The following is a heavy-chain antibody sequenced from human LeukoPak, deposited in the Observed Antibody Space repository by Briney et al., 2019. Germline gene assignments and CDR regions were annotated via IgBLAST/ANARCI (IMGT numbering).Heavy chain of an antibody. J-gene: IGHJ4*02. V-gene: IGHV3-23*01. CDR1: GFTFSNYP. CDR3: AKRYQLLAPWLDY. CDR2: ISGSGGNT. D-gene: IGHD2-2*01. Sequence: GGSLRLSCAASGFTFSNYPMNWVRQAPGKGLAWVSTISGSGGNTYFADSVKGRFTISRDNSKNTLFLQMNSLRAEDTAVYYCAKRYQLLAPWLDYWGQGTLVTVSS.